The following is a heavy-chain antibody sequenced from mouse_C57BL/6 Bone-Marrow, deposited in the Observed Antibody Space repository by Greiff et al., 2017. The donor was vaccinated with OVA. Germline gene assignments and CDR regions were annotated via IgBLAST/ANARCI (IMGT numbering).Heavy chain of an antibody. CDR2: ISSGSSTI. Sequence: EVKVVESGGGLVKPGGSLKLSCAASGFTFSDYGMHWVRQAPEKGLEWVAYISSGSSTIYYADTVKGRFTISRDNAKNTLFLQMTSLRSEDTAMYYCARSSRYFDVWGTGTTVTVSS. CDR1: GFTFSDYG. CDR3: ARSSRYFDV. J-gene: IGHJ1*03. V-gene: IGHV5-17*01. D-gene: IGHD1-1*01.